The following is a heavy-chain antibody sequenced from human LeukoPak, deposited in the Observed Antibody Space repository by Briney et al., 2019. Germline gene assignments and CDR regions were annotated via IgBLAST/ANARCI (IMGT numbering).Heavy chain of an antibody. J-gene: IGHJ4*02. Sequence: PSETLSLTCTVSGGSISSYYWSWIRQPPGKGLEWIGYIYYSGSTNYNPSLKSRVTISVDTSKDQFSLKLSSVTAADTAVYYCAKTIRRGYSGYYFDYWGQGTLVTVSS. CDR3: AKTIRRGYSGYYFDY. V-gene: IGHV4-59*01. CDR2: IYYSGST. D-gene: IGHD5-12*01. CDR1: GGSISSYY.